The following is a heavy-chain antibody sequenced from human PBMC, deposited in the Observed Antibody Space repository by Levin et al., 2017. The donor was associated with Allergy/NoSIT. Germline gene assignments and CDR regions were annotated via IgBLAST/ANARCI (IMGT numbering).Heavy chain of an antibody. CDR1: GFTFSTYA. CDR2: ISGTGGST. Sequence: GGSLRLSCAASGFTFSTYAMTWVRQAPGKGLEWVSVISGTGGSTYSADSVRGRFTISRDNSKNTLYLQMNSLRAEDTAVYYCARPLEWMSPDYYYGMDVWGQGTTVTVSS. D-gene: IGHD3-3*01. CDR3: ARPLEWMSPDYYYGMDV. V-gene: IGHV3-23*01. J-gene: IGHJ6*02.